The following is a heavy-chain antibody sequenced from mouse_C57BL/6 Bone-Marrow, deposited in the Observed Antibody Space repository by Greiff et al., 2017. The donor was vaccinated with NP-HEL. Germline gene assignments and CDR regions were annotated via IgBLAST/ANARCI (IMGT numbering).Heavy chain of an antibody. D-gene: IGHD1-1*01. J-gene: IGHJ1*03. Sequence: QVQLQQPGAELVKPGASVKLSCKASGYTFTSYWMHWVKQRPGQGLEWIGMIHPNSGSTNYNEKFKSKATLTVDKSSSTAYMQLSSLTSEDSAVYYCARDYCSYWYFDVWGTGTTVTVSS. V-gene: IGHV1-64*01. CDR2: IHPNSGST. CDR1: GYTFTSYW. CDR3: ARDYCSYWYFDV.